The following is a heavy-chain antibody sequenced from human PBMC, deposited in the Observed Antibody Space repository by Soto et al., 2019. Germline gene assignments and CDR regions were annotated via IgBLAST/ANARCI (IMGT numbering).Heavy chain of an antibody. CDR2: IWYDGSNK. D-gene: IGHD6-13*01. Sequence: PGGSLRLSCAASGFTFSSYGMHWVRQAPGKGLEWVAVIWYDGSNKYYADSVKGRFTISRDNSKNTLYLQMNSLRAEDTAVYYCARDRGVSSSWYMADYYGMDVWGQGTTVTVSS. CDR1: GFTFSSYG. CDR3: ARDRGVSSSWYMADYYGMDV. J-gene: IGHJ6*02. V-gene: IGHV3-33*01.